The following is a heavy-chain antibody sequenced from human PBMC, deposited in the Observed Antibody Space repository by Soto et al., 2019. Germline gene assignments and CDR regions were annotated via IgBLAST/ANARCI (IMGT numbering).Heavy chain of an antibody. J-gene: IGHJ6*02. Sequence: ASVKVSCKASGYTFTSYAMNWVRQAPGQGLEWMGWINTNTGNPTYAQGFTGRFVFSLDTSVSTAYLQICSLKAEDTAVYYCARDAAPPTYDFWSGYYNRYYYYGMDVWGQGTTVTVSS. V-gene: IGHV7-4-1*01. D-gene: IGHD3-3*01. CDR3: ARDAAPPTYDFWSGYYNRYYYYGMDV. CDR2: INTNTGNP. CDR1: GYTFTSYA.